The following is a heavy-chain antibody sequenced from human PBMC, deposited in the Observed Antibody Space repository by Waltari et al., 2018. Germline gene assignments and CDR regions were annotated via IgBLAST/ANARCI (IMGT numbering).Heavy chain of an antibody. V-gene: IGHV3-21*01. D-gene: IGHD3-16*01. Sequence: EVQLVESGGGLVKPGGSLRLSCAASGFTFSSYSMNWVRQAPGKGLEWVSSISRSSSYIDYADSVKGRCTIDRDNCKNSLYLQMNSLRAEDTAVYYWAGSAFGAFDIWGQGTMVTVSS. CDR1: GFTFSSYS. J-gene: IGHJ3*02. CDR3: AGSAFGAFDI. CDR2: ISRSSSYI.